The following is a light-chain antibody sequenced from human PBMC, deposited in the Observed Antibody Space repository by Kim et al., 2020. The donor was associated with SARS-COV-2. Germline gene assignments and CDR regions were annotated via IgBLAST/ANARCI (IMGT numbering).Light chain of an antibody. V-gene: IGLV3-19*01. CDR3: NSRDSSGNLWV. J-gene: IGLJ3*02. CDR1: SLRSYY. CDR2: GKN. Sequence: ALGQTGRITCQGDSLRSYYASWDQQKPGQAPVLVIYGKNNRPSGIPDRFSGSSSGNTASLTITGAQAEDEADYYCNSRDSSGNLWVFGGGTQLTVL.